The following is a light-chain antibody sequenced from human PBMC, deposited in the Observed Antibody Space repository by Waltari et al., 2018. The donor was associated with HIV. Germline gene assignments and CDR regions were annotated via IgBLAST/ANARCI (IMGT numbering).Light chain of an antibody. J-gene: IGLJ2*01. Sequence: QSALTPPASVSGSPGQSITISCPGTTSDVGGYYYVSWYQQHPGNAPNLLIYEVTNRPSGVSNRFSGSKSGNTASLTISGLQADDEADYYCSSYTSSSTVVFGGGTKLTVL. CDR2: EVT. CDR1: TSDVGGYYY. V-gene: IGLV2-14*01. CDR3: SSYTSSSTVV.